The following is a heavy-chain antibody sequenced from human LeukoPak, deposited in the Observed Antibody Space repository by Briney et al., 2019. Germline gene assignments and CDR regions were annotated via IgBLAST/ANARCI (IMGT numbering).Heavy chain of an antibody. Sequence: GGSLRLSCAASGFTFSNSAMSWVRQAPGKGLEWVSTLSGSGSTTYYADSVKGRFTISRDNSKNTLYLQMNSLRAEDTAVYYCARGIYSSGWSYFDYWGHGTLVTVSS. CDR3: ARGIYSSGWSYFDY. CDR1: GFTFSNSA. V-gene: IGHV3-23*01. CDR2: LSGSGSTT. J-gene: IGHJ4*01. D-gene: IGHD6-19*01.